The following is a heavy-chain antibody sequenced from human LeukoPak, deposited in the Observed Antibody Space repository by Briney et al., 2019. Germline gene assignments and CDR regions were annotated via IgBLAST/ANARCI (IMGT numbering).Heavy chain of an antibody. CDR1: GFTFSDHY. Sequence: GGSLRLSCAASGFTFSDHYMSWVRQAPGKGLEWVGFIRSRAYGATTEYAASVKGRFTISRDDSKSIAYLQMNSLKTEDTAVYYCSRADYYGSGNPISLDVWGKGTTVTVS. V-gene: IGHV3-49*04. J-gene: IGHJ6*03. CDR2: IRSRAYGATT. D-gene: IGHD3-10*01. CDR3: SRADYYGSGNPISLDV.